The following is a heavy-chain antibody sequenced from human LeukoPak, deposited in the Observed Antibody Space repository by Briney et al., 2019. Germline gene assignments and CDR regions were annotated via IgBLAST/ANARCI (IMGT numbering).Heavy chain of an antibody. V-gene: IGHV1-8*01. J-gene: IGHJ3*02. CDR1: GYTFTSYD. CDR2: MDGNSGKT. CDR3: ARLYYYASSGYDALDI. Sequence: ASVKVSCKTSGYTFTSYDINWVRQVTGQGLEWVGGMDGNSGKTAYAQNFLGRVTITRNSSISTAYMELSSLRPEDTAVYYCARLYYYASSGYDALDIWGQGTMVAVSS. D-gene: IGHD3-22*01.